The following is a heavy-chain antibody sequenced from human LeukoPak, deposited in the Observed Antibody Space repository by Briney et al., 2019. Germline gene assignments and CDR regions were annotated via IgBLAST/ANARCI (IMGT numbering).Heavy chain of an antibody. CDR3: ARDPIWFGELYAFDI. D-gene: IGHD3-10*01. CDR1: GYTFTSYG. J-gene: IGHJ3*02. CDR2: ISAYNGNT. V-gene: IGHV1-18*01. Sequence: GASVKVSCKAPGYTFTSYGISWVRQAPGQGLEWMGWISAYNGNTNYAQKLQGRVTMTTDTSTSTAYMELRSLRSDDTAVYYCARDPIWFGELYAFDIWGQGTMVTVSS.